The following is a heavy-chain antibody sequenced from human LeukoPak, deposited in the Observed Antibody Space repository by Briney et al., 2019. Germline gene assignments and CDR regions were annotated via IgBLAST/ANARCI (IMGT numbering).Heavy chain of an antibody. D-gene: IGHD1-26*01. J-gene: IGHJ4*02. V-gene: IGHV4-39*01. CDR1: GGSISSSSYY. CDR2: IYYSGST. Sequence: SETLSLTCTVSGGSISSSSYYWGWIRQPPGKGLEWIGSIYYSGSTYYNPSLKSRVTISADTSKNQFSLKLSSVTAADTAVYYCARVVGATPSRVTNNYFDYWGQGTLVTVSS. CDR3: ARVVGATPSRVTNNYFDY.